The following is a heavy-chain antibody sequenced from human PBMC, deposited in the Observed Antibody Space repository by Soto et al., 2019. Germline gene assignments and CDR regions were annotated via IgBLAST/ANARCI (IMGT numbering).Heavy chain of an antibody. CDR3: AKDRVGTKACDY. D-gene: IGHD5-12*01. CDR1: GFTFSAYT. V-gene: IGHV3-23*01. J-gene: IGHJ4*02. CDR2: VSGSGGST. Sequence: EVQLLESGGGLVQPGGSLRLSCAASGFTFSAYTMTWVRQAPGMGLEWVSTVSGSGGSTYYPDSVKGRFTISRDNSKNTLYLQMNSLRADDTAVYYCAKDRVGTKACDYWGQGTLVTVSS.